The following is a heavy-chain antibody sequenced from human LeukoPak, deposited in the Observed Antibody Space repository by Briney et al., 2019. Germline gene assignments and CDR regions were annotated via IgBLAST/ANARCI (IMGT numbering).Heavy chain of an antibody. D-gene: IGHD6-13*01. CDR1: GGSISSSSYY. Sequence: SETLSLTCTVSGGSISSSSYYWGWIRQPPGKGLEWIGSIHYSGSTNYNPSLKSRVTISVDTSKNQFSLKLSSVTAADTAVYYCASPSSSWSPFDIWGQGTMVTVSS. J-gene: IGHJ3*02. CDR2: IHYSGST. CDR3: ASPSSSWSPFDI. V-gene: IGHV4-39*07.